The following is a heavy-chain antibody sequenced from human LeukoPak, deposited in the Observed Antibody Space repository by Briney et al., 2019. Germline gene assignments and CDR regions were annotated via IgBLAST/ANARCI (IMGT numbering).Heavy chain of an antibody. J-gene: IGHJ4*02. Sequence: GGSLSLSCAVSEFTFSNYAMHWVRQPPGKGLEWVAVVSSHGNDGYYADSVRGRFTISRDNSKNTLYLQIDSLRLEDTAIYYCTRDAYNFNDFDYWGQGTLVTVSS. D-gene: IGHD5-24*01. CDR1: EFTFSNYA. CDR2: VSSHGNDG. CDR3: TRDAYNFNDFDY. V-gene: IGHV3-30*17.